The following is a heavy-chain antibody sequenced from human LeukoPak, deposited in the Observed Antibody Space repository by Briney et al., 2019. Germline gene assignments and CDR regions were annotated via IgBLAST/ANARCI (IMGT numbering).Heavy chain of an antibody. CDR1: GYTFTGDY. D-gene: IGHD5-24*01. Sequence: ASVKVSCKASGYTFTGDYMYWVRQAPGQGLEWMGWLNPNSGDTNYAQKFQGRVSMTRDSSISTAYMDLSDLRSDDTAVYSCARGRNIEMTTMSGGSDYWGQGTLVTVSS. CDR3: ARGRNIEMTTMSGGSDY. J-gene: IGHJ4*02. V-gene: IGHV1-2*02. CDR2: LNPNSGDT.